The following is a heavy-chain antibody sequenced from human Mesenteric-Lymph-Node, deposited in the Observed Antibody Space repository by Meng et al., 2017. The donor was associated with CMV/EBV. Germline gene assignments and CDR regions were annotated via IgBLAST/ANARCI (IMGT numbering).Heavy chain of an antibody. D-gene: IGHD3-16*01. J-gene: IGHJ3*02. CDR2: ITGGSTI. Sequence: GGSLRLSCVASGFSFRDYYMTWIRQAPGKGLEWVSYITGGSTIYYAESVKGRFTISRDNAKNSVYLQMDSLRAEDTAVYYCARDYEVPTDAFDIWGQGTLVTVSS. V-gene: IGHV3-11*01. CDR1: GFSFRDYY. CDR3: ARDYEVPTDAFDI.